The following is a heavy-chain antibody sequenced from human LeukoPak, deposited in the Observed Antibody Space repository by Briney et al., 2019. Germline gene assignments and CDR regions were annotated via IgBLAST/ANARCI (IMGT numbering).Heavy chain of an antibody. J-gene: IGHJ6*02. V-gene: IGHV3-7*01. CDR3: ARPNRDYDFWSGPSRGGMDV. D-gene: IGHD3-3*01. Sequence: GGSLRLSCAASGFTFSSYWMSWVRQAPGKGLEWVANIKQDGSEKYYVDSVKGRFTISRDNAKNSLYLQMNSLRAEDTAVYYCARPNRDYDFWSGPSRGGMDVWGQGTTVTVSS. CDR2: IKQDGSEK. CDR1: GFTFSSYW.